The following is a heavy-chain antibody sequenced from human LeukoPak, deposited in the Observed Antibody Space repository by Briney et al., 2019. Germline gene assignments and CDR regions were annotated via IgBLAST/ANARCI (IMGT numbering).Heavy chain of an antibody. J-gene: IGHJ4*02. D-gene: IGHD3-22*01. V-gene: IGHV3-23*01. CDR1: GITLINYG. CDR2: ISYSGGRT. CDR3: AKRGVVIRVILVGFHKEAYYFDS. Sequence: GGSLSLSCAVSGITLINYGMSWVRQAPGKGLEWVAGISYSGGRTNYADSVKGRFTISRDNPENTLYLQMNSLRAEDTAVYFCAKRGVVIRVILVGFHKEAYYFDSWGQGALVTVSS.